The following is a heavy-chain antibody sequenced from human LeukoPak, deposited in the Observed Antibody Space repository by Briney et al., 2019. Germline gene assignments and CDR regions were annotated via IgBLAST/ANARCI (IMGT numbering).Heavy chain of an antibody. V-gene: IGHV3-21*01. CDR2: ISSSSSYI. Sequence: GGSLRLSCAASGFTFSSYSMNWVRQAPGKGLEWVSSISSSSSYIYYADLVKGRFTISRDNAKNSLYLQMNSLRAEDTAVYYCARDWDYYDSSGYYPAVDYWGQGTLVTVSS. CDR3: ARDWDYYDSSGYYPAVDY. CDR1: GFTFSSYS. J-gene: IGHJ4*02. D-gene: IGHD3-22*01.